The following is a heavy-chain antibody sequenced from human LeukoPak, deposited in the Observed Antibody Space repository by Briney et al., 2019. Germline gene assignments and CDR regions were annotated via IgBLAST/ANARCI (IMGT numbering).Heavy chain of an antibody. CDR3: ARGIMMVGP. Sequence: PSETLSLTCTVSGGSIGSYYWSWIRQPPGKGLEWIGYINYSGTTNYNPSLKSRVSMSVDTSKNQFSLRLSSVTAADTAVYYCARGIMMVGPWGQGTLVTVSS. V-gene: IGHV4-59*01. D-gene: IGHD3-16*01. J-gene: IGHJ5*02. CDR2: INYSGTT. CDR1: GGSIGSYY.